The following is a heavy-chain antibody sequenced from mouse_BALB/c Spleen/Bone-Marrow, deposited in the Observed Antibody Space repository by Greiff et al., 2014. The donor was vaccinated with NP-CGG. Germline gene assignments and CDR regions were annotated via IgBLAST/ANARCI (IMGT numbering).Heavy chain of an antibody. CDR1: GFNIKDTY. V-gene: IGHV14-3*02. CDR2: IDPANGNT. CDR3: ARVKLWSYAMDY. Sequence: EVQLQQSGAELVKPGASVKLSCTASGFNIKDTYRHWVKQRPEQGLEWIGRIDPANGNTKYDPKFQGKATITADTSSNTAYLQLSSLTSEDTAVYYCARVKLWSYAMDYWGQGTSVTVSS. J-gene: IGHJ4*01. D-gene: IGHD1-1*02.